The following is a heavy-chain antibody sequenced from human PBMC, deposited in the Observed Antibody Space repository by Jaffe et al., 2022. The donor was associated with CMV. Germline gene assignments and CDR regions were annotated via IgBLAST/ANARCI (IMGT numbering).Heavy chain of an antibody. CDR2: ISSSGSTI. D-gene: IGHD2-2*01. J-gene: IGHJ3*02. Sequence: EVQLVESGGGLVQPGGSLRLSCAASGFTFSSYEMNWVRQAPGKGLEWVSYISSSGSTIYYADSVKGRFTISRDNAKNSLYLQMNSLRAEDTAVYYCARVLPPLSDAFDIWGQGTMVTVSS. CDR3: ARVLPPLSDAFDI. CDR1: GFTFSSYE. V-gene: IGHV3-48*03.